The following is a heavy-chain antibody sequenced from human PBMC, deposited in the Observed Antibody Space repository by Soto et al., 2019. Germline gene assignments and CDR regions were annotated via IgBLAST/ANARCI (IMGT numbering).Heavy chain of an antibody. D-gene: IGHD5-12*01. Sequence: ETLSLTCTVSGGSINTFYWSWVRQPSGKGLEWIGRIFSSGSTSFNPSLGSRVAMSVDTSKNHFSLNLSSVTAADMAVYYCAREGSYSAYNFAHGIQLWSFDFWGQGALVTVSS. CDR2: IFSSGST. V-gene: IGHV4-4*07. CDR1: GGSINTFY. J-gene: IGHJ4*02. CDR3: AREGSYSAYNFAHGIQLWSFDF.